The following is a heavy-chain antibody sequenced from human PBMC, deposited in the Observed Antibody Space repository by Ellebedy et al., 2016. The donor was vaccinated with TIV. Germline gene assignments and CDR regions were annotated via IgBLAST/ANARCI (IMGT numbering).Heavy chain of an antibody. CDR2: IEPIDSYT. J-gene: IGHJ4*02. CDR1: GYSFSIFW. Sequence: GESLKISCKGSGYSFSIFWVIWLRQRPGTGLESMGRIEPIDSYTNYSPSFQGHVTMSADTSISTAYLEWSSLKASDTAIYYCARYSGSYGGYDYWGQGTLVTVSS. V-gene: IGHV5-10-1*01. CDR3: ARYSGSYGGYDY. D-gene: IGHD1-26*01.